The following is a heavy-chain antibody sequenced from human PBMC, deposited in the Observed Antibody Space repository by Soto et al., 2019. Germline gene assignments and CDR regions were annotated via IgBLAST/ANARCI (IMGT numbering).Heavy chain of an antibody. V-gene: IGHV4-34*12. CDR3: ARSPLGYDYVRQTWREVGDSFDI. J-gene: IGHJ3*02. CDR1: GASLGGFH. D-gene: IGHD3-16*01. CDR2: LIHGGST. Sequence: SETLSLTCAIYGASLGGFHWTWLRQAPGKGLEWIGELIHGGSTNYNPSLKSRVSFSLDTSKNQFSLHLMSVTAADTAVYYWARSPLGYDYVRQTWREVGDSFDIWGRGTMVTVSS.